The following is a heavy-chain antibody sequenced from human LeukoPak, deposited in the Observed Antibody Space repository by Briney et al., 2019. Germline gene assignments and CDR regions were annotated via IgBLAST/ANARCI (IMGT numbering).Heavy chain of an antibody. V-gene: IGHV3-48*01. CDR1: GSTFSSYS. D-gene: IGHD2-21*01. J-gene: IGHJ4*02. CDR3: ARALKYCGSDCYPS. CDR2: ISSSSNTI. Sequence: GGSLRLSCAASGSTFSSYSMNWVRQAPGKGLEWLTYISSSSNTIYYVDSVRGRFTISRDNAKNSLYLQMNSLRAEDTAVYYCARALKYCGSDCYPSWGQGTLVTVSS.